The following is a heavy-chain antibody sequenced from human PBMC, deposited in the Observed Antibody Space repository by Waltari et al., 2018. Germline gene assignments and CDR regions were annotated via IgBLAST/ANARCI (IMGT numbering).Heavy chain of an antibody. CDR3: AKGFLEWVLFGHNAMDV. J-gene: IGHJ6*02. CDR2: INSDGNNT. CDR1: GFTFSSYG. D-gene: IGHD3-3*01. Sequence: QVQLVESGGGVVQPGRSLRLSCAASGFTFSSYGMHWVRQAPGKGPVWVSRINSDGNNTTYADSVKDRFTISRDNSKNTLYLQMNSLRAEDTAVYYCAKGFLEWVLFGHNAMDVWGQGTTVTVSS. V-gene: IGHV3-NL1*01.